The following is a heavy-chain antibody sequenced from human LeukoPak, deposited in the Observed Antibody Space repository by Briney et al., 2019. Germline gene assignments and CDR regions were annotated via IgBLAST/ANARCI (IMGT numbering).Heavy chain of an antibody. D-gene: IGHD3-9*01. J-gene: IGHJ6*03. CDR2: INPSGGST. V-gene: IGHV1-46*01. Sequence: ASVKVSCKASGYTFTSYYMHWVRQAPGQGLEWMGIINPSGGSTSYAQKVQGRVTMTRDMSTSTVYMELSSLRSEDTAVYYCAREYSDINYYYYYMDVWGKGTTVTVSS. CDR3: AREYSDINYYYYYMDV. CDR1: GYTFTSYY.